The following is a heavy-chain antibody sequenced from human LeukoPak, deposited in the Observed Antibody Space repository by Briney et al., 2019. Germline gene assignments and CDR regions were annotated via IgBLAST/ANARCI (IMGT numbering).Heavy chain of an antibody. CDR1: GFTFSRYW. V-gene: IGHV3-74*01. Sequence: PGGSLRLSCEASGFTFSRYWMHWVRQAPGKGLVWVSRIRRGGKTNYADSVKGRFTISRDNAKNTVSLQMDSLRAEDTGVYYCARAPSEVGGYYPEYFRHWGQGTLVTVSS. D-gene: IGHD3-22*01. CDR2: IRRGGKT. J-gene: IGHJ1*01. CDR3: ARAPSEVGGYYPEYFRH.